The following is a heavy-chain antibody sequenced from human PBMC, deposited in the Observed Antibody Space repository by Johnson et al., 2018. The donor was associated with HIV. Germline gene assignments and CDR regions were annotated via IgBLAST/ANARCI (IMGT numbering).Heavy chain of an antibody. V-gene: IGHV3-30*04. Sequence: QVQLVESGGGVVQPGRSLRLSCAASGFTFSSYAMHWVRQAPGKGLEWVAVISYDGTNKYYADSVKGRFTVSRDNSKNTLYVEMNSLRVEDTAVYYCARDRPIAPFDIWGQGTMVTVSS. D-gene: IGHD3-22*01. CDR1: GFTFSSYA. CDR2: ISYDGTNK. CDR3: ARDRPIAPFDI. J-gene: IGHJ3*02.